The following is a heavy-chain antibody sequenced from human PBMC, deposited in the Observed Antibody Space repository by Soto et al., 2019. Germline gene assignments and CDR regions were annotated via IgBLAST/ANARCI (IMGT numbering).Heavy chain of an antibody. CDR2: ISYDGSNK. Sequence: TGGSLRLSCAASGFTFSSYGMHGVRQAPGKGLEWVAVISYDGSNKYYADSVKGRFTISRDNSKNTLYLQMNSLRAEDTAVYYCAKEMDIVVVPAARPYYYYGMDVWGQGTTVTVSS. CDR3: AKEMDIVVVPAARPYYYYGMDV. CDR1: GFTFSSYG. J-gene: IGHJ6*02. D-gene: IGHD2-2*03. V-gene: IGHV3-30*18.